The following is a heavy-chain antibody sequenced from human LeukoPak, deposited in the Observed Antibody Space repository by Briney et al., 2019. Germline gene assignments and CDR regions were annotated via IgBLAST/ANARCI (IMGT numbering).Heavy chain of an antibody. J-gene: IGHJ6*02. CDR2: IIPILGIA. V-gene: IGHV1-69*04. Sequence: ASVKVSCKASGGTFSSYAISWVRQAPGQGLEWMGRIIPILGIANYAQKFQGRVTITADKSTSTAYMELSSLRSEDTAVYYCARDAKALYGMDVWGQGTTVTVSS. CDR3: ARDAKALYGMDV. CDR1: GGTFSSYA.